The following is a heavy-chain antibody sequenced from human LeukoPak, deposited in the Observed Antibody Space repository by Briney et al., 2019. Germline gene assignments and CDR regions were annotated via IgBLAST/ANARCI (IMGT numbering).Heavy chain of an antibody. V-gene: IGHV4-59*01. Sequence: SETLSLTCAVYGGSFSGYYWSWIRQPPGKGLEWIGYIYYSGSTNYNPSLKSRVTISVDTSKNQFSLKLSSVTAADTAVYYCARRPPIGAFDIWGQGTMVTVSS. CDR3: ARRPPIGAFDI. J-gene: IGHJ3*02. CDR1: GGSFSGYY. D-gene: IGHD2-15*01. CDR2: IYYSGST.